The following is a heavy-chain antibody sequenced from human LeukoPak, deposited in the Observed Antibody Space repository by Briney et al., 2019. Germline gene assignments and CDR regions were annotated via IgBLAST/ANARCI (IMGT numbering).Heavy chain of an antibody. CDR2: INHSGST. D-gene: IGHD5-24*01. J-gene: IGHJ4*02. V-gene: IGHV4-34*01. CDR1: GGSFSGYY. CDR3: ARFLGRDGYKKRYFDY. Sequence: PSETLSLTCAVYGGSFSGYYWSWIRQPPGKGLEWIGEINHSGSTNYNPSLKSRVTISVDTSKNQFSLKLSSVTAADTAVYYCARFLGRDGYKKRYFDYWGQGTLVNVSS.